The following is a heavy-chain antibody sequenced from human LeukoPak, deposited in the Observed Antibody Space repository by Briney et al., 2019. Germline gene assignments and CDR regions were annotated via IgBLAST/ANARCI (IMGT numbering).Heavy chain of an antibody. CDR3: ARDFGTVGLDY. Sequence: GGSLRLSCAASGFTFSDYYMNWIRQAPGKGLEWVSYICSSGNYTNYADSVKGRFIISRDNAKNTLYLQMNSLRAEDTAVYYCARDFGTVGLDYWGQGTLVTVSS. V-gene: IGHV3-11*06. J-gene: IGHJ4*02. D-gene: IGHD1-1*01. CDR1: GFTFSDYY. CDR2: ICSSGNYT.